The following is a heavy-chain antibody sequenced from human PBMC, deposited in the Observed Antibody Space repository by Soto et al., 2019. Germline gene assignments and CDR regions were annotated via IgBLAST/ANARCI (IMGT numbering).Heavy chain of an antibody. D-gene: IGHD4-17*01. Sequence: EVQLLESGGGLVQPGGSLRLSCAASGFTFSTYAMNWVRQAPGRGLEWVSAISASGGTTYYADSVKGRFTISRHNSKNTLYLQMNTLRAEDAAVYYCAETSRYGDYNGDVFNNWGQGTMVTVSS. CDR2: ISASGGTT. CDR3: AETSRYGDYNGDVFNN. V-gene: IGHV3-23*01. CDR1: GFTFSTYA. J-gene: IGHJ3*02.